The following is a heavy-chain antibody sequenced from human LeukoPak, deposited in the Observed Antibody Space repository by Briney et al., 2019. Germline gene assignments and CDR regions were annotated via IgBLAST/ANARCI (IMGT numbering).Heavy chain of an antibody. CDR2: IRYDGSNK. J-gene: IGHJ4*02. D-gene: IGHD2-2*01. CDR3: AKTEPLPLPAAIGHFDY. Sequence: QSGGSLRLSCAASGFTFSSYGMHWVRQAPGKGLEWVAFIRYDGSNKYYADSVKGRFTISRDNSKNTLYLQMNSLRAEDTAVYYCAKTEPLPLPAAIGHFDYWGQGTLVTVSS. V-gene: IGHV3-30*02. CDR1: GFTFSSYG.